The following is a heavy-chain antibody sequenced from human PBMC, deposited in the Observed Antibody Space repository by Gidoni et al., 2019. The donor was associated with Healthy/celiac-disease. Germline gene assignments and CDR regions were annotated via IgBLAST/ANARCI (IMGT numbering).Heavy chain of an antibody. D-gene: IGHD6-13*01. CDR2: ISYDGSNK. CDR3: ARARYSSSWFDY. Sequence: QVQLVESGGGVVQPGRSLSLSCAASGFTFSSYAMHWVRQAPGKGLEWVAVISYDGSNKYYADSVKGRFTISRDNSKNTLYLQMNSLRAEDTAVYYCARARYSSSWFDYWGQGTLVTVSS. CDR1: GFTFSSYA. V-gene: IGHV3-30-3*01. J-gene: IGHJ5*01.